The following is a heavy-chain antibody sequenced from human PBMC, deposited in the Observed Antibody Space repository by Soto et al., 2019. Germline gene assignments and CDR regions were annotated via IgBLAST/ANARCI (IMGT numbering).Heavy chain of an antibody. CDR2: IWYDGSNK. CDR3: ARDSELRSKAAAAYY. J-gene: IGHJ4*02. Sequence: GESLKISCAASGFTFSSYGMHWVRQAPGKGLEWVAVIWYDGSNKYYADSVKGRFTISRDNSKNTLYLQMNSLRAEDTAVYYCARDSELRSKAAAAYYWGQGTLVTVSS. D-gene: IGHD6-13*01. V-gene: IGHV3-33*01. CDR1: GFTFSSYG.